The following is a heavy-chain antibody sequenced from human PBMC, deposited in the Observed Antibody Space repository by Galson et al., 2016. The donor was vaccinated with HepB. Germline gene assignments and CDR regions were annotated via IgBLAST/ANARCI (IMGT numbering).Heavy chain of an antibody. CDR3: AGGGGWLTDH. V-gene: IGHV4-59*01. CDR1: GGFISSYY. CDR2: MHYSEST. Sequence: SETLSLTCTVSGGFISSYYWGWFRRPPGKRPEWIGYMHYSESTIYNPSLKSRGLITLDTSKTQFSLRLTSVTAADTAVYYCAGGGGWLTDHWGQGTLVTVSS. D-gene: IGHD6-19*01. J-gene: IGHJ4*02.